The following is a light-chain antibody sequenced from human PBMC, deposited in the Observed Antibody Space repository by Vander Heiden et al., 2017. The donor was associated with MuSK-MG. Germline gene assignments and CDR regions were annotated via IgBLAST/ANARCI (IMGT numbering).Light chain of an antibody. J-gene: IGKJ1*01. CDR2: GAS. V-gene: IGKV3-20*01. Sequence: EIVLTQSPSTLSLSPGERATLSCRASQSVNSYYLGWYQQKPGQAPRLLIFGASSRAAGIPDRFSGSGSGTDFTLTSSRLEPEDFAVYYWQHDFSSPTFGQGTMVEIK. CDR1: QSVNSYY. CDR3: QHDFSSPT.